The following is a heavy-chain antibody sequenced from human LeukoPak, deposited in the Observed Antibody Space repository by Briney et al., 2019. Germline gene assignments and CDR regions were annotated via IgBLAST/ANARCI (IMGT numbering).Heavy chain of an antibody. D-gene: IGHD3-10*01. CDR1: GGSISSRSYY. CDR3: ARGYYNSGSYYNFDY. V-gene: IGHV4-39*01. Sequence: SETLSLTCTVSGGSISSRSYYWGWIRQPPGKGLERIGSIYYSGSTYYDPSLKSRVTISVDTAKNQFSLKLSSVTAADTAVYYCARGYYNSGSYYNFDYWGQGTLVTVSS. CDR2: IYYSGST. J-gene: IGHJ4*02.